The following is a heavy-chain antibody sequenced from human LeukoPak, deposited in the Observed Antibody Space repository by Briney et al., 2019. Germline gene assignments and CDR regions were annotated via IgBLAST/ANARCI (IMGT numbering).Heavy chain of an antibody. CDR2: INAGNGNT. J-gene: IGHJ6*02. D-gene: IGHD3-3*01. CDR3: ARVLYDFWSGQYYYGMDV. V-gene: IGHV1-3*01. Sequence: ASVKVSCKAFGYTFTSYAMHWVRQAPGQRLEWMGWINAGNGNTKYSQKFQGRVTITRDTSASTAYMELSSLRSEDTAVYYCARVLYDFWSGQYYYGMDVWGQGTTVTVSS. CDR1: GYTFTSYA.